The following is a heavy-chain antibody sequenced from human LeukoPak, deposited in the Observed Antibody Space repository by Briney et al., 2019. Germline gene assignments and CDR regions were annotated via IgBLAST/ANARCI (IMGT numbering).Heavy chain of an antibody. CDR1: GYTFTSYG. J-gene: IGHJ4*02. D-gene: IGHD3-22*01. CDR3: ARSPDYYDSSGYCPFDY. V-gene: IGHV1-18*01. CDR2: ISAYNGNT. Sequence: ASVKVSCRASGYTFTSYGISWVRQAPGQGLEWMGWISAYNGNTNYAQKLQGRVTMTTDTSTSTAYMELRSLRSDDTAVYYCARSPDYYDSSGYCPFDYWGQGTLVTVSS.